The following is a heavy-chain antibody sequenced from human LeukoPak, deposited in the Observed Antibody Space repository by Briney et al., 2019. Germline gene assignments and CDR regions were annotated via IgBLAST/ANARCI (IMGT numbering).Heavy chain of an antibody. D-gene: IGHD3-9*01. J-gene: IGHJ4*02. CDR3: ASDILTGTQGPLFDY. Sequence: GGSLRLSCAASGFTFSSYWMSWVRQAPGKGLEWVANIKQDGSEKYYVDSVRGRFTISRDNAKNSLYLQMNSLRAEDTAVYYCASDILTGTQGPLFDYWGQGTLVTVSS. CDR1: GFTFSSYW. V-gene: IGHV3-7*03. CDR2: IKQDGSEK.